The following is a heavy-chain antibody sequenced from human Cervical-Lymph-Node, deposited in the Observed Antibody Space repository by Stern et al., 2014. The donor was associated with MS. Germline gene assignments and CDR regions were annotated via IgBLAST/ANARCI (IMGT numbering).Heavy chain of an antibody. V-gene: IGHV3-48*01. CDR3: ARDLVCGGDCPGFDY. CDR2: ITSTSSAI. J-gene: IGHJ4*02. Sequence: VQLVGSGGGLVQPGGSLRLSCAASGFTFSTYSMNWVRQAPGKGLEWVSHITSTSSAIYYADSVRGRFSISRDNARNSLFLQMSSLRVEDTAVYYCARDLVCGGDCPGFDYWGQGTLVTVSS. D-gene: IGHD2-21*02. CDR1: GFTFSTYS.